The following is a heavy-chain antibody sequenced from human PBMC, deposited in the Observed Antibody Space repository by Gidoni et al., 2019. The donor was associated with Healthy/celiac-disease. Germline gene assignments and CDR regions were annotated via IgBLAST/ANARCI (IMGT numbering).Heavy chain of an antibody. V-gene: IGHV1-69*01. CDR1: GGTFSSYA. J-gene: IGHJ4*02. CDR3: ARAAFCDYVFTGKYYFDY. CDR2: IIPIFGTA. D-gene: IGHD3-16*01. Sequence: QVQLVQSGAEVKKTGTSVKVSCKASGGTFSSYAISWVRQAPGQGLEWMGGIIPIFGTANYAQKFQGRVTITADESTSTAYMELSSLRSEDTAVYYCARAAFCDYVFTGKYYFDYWGQGTLVTVSS.